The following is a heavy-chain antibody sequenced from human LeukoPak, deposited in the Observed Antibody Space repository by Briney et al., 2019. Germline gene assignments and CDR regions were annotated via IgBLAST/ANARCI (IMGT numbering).Heavy chain of an antibody. CDR3: ARDATPHYYDSRPGAFDI. V-gene: IGHV4-30-4*08. Sequence: LSLTCAVYGGSFSGYYWSWIRQPPGKGLEWIGYIYYSGSTYYNPSLKSRVTISVDTSKNQFSLKLSSVTAADTAVYYCARDATPHYYDSRPGAFDIWGQGTMVTVSS. J-gene: IGHJ3*02. CDR2: IYYSGST. D-gene: IGHD3-22*01. CDR1: GGSFSGYY.